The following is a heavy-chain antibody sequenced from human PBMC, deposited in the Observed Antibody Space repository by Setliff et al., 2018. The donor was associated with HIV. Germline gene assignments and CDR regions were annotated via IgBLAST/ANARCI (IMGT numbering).Heavy chain of an antibody. J-gene: IGHJ4*02. V-gene: IGHV4-39*01. D-gene: IGHD5-12*01. CDR3: ARGRVATIWYYFDY. CDR1: GGSISSSSYY. CDR2: IYHSGST. Sequence: PSETLSLTCTVSGGSISSSSYYWGWIRQPPGKGLEWIGSIYHSGSTYYNPSLKSRVTISVDTSKNQFSLKLNSVTAADTATYYCARGRVATIWYYFDYWGQGTLVTVSS.